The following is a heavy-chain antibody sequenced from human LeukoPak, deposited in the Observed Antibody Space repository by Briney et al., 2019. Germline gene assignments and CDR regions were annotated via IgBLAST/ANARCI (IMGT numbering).Heavy chain of an antibody. CDR3: ARGVVIAPQTFDY. J-gene: IGHJ4*02. CDR1: GESISGFY. CDR2: IYYSGST. V-gene: IGHV4-59*01. Sequence: SETLSLTCTVSGESISGFYWTWIRQPPGKGLEWIGYIYYSGSTNYNPSLKSRVTISVDTSKNQFSLKLSSVAAADTAVYYCARGVVIAPQTFDYWGQGTLVTVSS. D-gene: IGHD2-21*01.